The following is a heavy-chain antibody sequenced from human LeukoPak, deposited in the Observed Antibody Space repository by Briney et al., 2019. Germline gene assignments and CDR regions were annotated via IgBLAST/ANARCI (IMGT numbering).Heavy chain of an antibody. V-gene: IGHV3-48*01. CDR3: AREGDGYNYNY. Sequence: GGSLRLSCAASGFTFRSYSMNWVRQAPGKGLEWVSYISSDSSTIYYADSVKGRFTISRDNSKNTLYLQMNSLRAEDTAVYYCAREGDGYNYNYWGQGTLVTVSS. CDR1: GFTFRSYS. J-gene: IGHJ4*02. D-gene: IGHD5-24*01. CDR2: ISSDSSTI.